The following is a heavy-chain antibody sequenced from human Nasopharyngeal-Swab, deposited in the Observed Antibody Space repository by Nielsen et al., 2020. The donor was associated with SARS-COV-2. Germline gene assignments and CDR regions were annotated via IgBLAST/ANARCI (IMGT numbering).Heavy chain of an antibody. CDR3: ARDLRPLSDY. Sequence: GESLKISCAASGFTFSSYSMNWVRQAPGKGLEWVSSISSSSSYIYYADSVKGRFTISRDNAKNSLYLQMNSLRAEDTAVYYCARDLRPLSDYWGQGTLVTVSS. J-gene: IGHJ4*02. D-gene: IGHD4-17*01. CDR1: GFTFSSYS. V-gene: IGHV3-21*01. CDR2: ISSSSSYI.